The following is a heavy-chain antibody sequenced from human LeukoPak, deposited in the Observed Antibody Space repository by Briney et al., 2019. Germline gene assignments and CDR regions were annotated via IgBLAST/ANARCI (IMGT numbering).Heavy chain of an antibody. D-gene: IGHD1-26*01. Sequence: PGGSLRLSCAASGFTVTSAYMNWVRQAPGKGLEWISVIYPGVGTYYADSVKGRFTISRDNSKNTLYLQLNSLRAEDTAVYYCAKEGVSVGAQRGYYMDVWGNGTTVTAS. CDR2: IYPGVGT. V-gene: IGHV3-53*01. J-gene: IGHJ6*03. CDR3: AKEGVSVGAQRGYYMDV. CDR1: GFTVTSAY.